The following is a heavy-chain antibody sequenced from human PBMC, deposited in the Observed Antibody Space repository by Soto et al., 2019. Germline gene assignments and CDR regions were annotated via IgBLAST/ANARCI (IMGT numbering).Heavy chain of an antibody. CDR3: ARSDEYYYYIDV. CDR2: IGTAGDT. CDR1: GFTFSSYD. J-gene: IGHJ6*03. V-gene: IGHV3-13*01. Sequence: PGGSLRLSCATSGFTFSSYDMHWVRQATGKGLEWVSAIGTAGDTYYPGSVKGRFTISRENAKNSLYLQMNSLRAGDTAVYYCARSDEYYYYIDVWGKGTTVTGSS.